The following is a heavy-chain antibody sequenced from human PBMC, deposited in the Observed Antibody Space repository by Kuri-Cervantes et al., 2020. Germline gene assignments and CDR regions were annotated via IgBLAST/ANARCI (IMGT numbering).Heavy chain of an antibody. CDR2: IKSKTDGGTT. CDR1: GFTFSNAW. D-gene: IGHD1-26*01. Sequence: GGSLRLSCAASGFTFSNAWMSWVRQAPGKGLEWVGRIKSKTDGGTTDYAAPVKGRFTISRDNSKNTLYLQMNSLRAEDTAVYYCARDGGSYYISWFDPWGQGTLVTVSS. CDR3: ARDGGSYYISWFDP. J-gene: IGHJ5*02. V-gene: IGHV3-15*01.